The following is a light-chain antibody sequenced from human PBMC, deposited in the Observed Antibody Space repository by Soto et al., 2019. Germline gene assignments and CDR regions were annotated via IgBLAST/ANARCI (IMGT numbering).Light chain of an antibody. CDR3: QTWGTGSAIVV. Sequence: QLVLTQSPSASASLGASVKLTCTLSSGHSNYAIAWHQQQPEKGPRYLMKVNSGGSHIKGDGILDRFSGSSSGAERYLFISSLQSEDEADYYCQTWGTGSAIVVFGGGTQLTVL. V-gene: IGLV4-69*01. J-gene: IGLJ7*01. CDR1: SGHSNYA. CDR2: VNSGGSH.